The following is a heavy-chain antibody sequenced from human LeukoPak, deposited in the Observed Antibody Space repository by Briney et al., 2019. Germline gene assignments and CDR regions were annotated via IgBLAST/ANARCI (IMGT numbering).Heavy chain of an antibody. V-gene: IGHV3-30*01. CDR3: ARESYGDYDFWSGYYGNWFDP. D-gene: IGHD3-3*01. CDR1: GFTFSSYA. CDR2: ISYDGSNK. Sequence: PGRSLRLSCAASGFTFSSYAMHWVRQAPGKGLEWVAVISYDGSNKYYADSVKGRFTIPRDNSKNTLYLQMNSLRAEDTAVYYCARESYGDYDFWSGYYGNWFDPWGQGTLVTVSS. J-gene: IGHJ5*02.